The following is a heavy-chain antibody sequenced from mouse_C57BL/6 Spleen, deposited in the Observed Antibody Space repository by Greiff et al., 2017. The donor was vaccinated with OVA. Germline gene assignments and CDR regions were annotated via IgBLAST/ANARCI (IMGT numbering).Heavy chain of an antibody. CDR2: IDPSDSYT. D-gene: IGHD1-1*01. CDR1: GYTFTSYW. Sequence: VKLQQPGAELVMPGASVKLSCKASGYTFTSYWMHWVKQRPGHGLEWIGEIDPSDSYTNYNQKFKGKSTLTVDKSSSTAYMQLSSLTSEDSAVYYCARRLLRYYFDYWGQGTTLTVSS. J-gene: IGHJ2*01. CDR3: ARRLLRYYFDY. V-gene: IGHV1-69*01.